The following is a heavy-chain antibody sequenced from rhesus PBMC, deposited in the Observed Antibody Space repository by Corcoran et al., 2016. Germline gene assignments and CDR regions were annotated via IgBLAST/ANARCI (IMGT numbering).Heavy chain of an antibody. D-gene: IGHD6-31*01. CDR3: AGWYSSGLGY. Sequence: EVQLVESGGGLVQPGGSLRLSCTGSGFTFSDYYMHWVRQASRKGLEWVSRISSGGGRTWYANSVKGRFTISRENAKNTLYLQMNSLRAEDTAVYYCAGWYSSGLGYWGQGVLVTVSS. CDR2: ISSGGGRT. V-gene: IGHV3-59*01. J-gene: IGHJ4*01. CDR1: GFTFSDYY.